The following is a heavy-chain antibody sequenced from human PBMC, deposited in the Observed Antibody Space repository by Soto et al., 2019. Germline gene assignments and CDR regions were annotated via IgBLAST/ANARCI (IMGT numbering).Heavy chain of an antibody. CDR2: IYATGTT. CDR3: VRDGTKTLRDWFDP. Sequence: SETLSLTCTVSGGSISSYYWSWIRQPQGKGLEWIGYIYATGTTDYNPSLKSRVMMSVDTSKKQFSLKLRSVTAADTAVYYCVRDGTKTLRDWFDPWGQGISVTVSS. J-gene: IGHJ5*02. CDR1: GGSISSYY. D-gene: IGHD1-1*01. V-gene: IGHV4-59*12.